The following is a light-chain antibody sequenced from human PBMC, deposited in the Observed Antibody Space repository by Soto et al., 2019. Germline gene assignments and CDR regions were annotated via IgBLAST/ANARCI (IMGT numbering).Light chain of an antibody. CDR2: AAS. V-gene: IGKV1-27*01. CDR1: QGISNF. CDR3: QKYNSAPWT. Sequence: DIQMTQSPSSLSASVGDRVTITCRASQGISNFLAWHQQKPGKVPKLLIYAASTLQLGVPSRFSGSGSGTDFTLTITSLQPEDVATYYCQKYNSAPWTFGQGTKVEIK. J-gene: IGKJ1*01.